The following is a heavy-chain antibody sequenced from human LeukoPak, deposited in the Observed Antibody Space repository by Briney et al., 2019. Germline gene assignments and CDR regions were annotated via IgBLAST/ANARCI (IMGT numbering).Heavy chain of an antibody. J-gene: IGHJ4*02. CDR2: VWPDGGEQ. CDR1: AFSFSSYS. D-gene: IGHD4-17*01. V-gene: IGHV3-7*01. Sequence: GGSLRLSCAGSAFSFSSYSMSWVRQGPGKGLEWVATVWPDGGEQRYVDSVRGRFTISRDNAKSLLYLPMHSLSVEDTAVYFCARLFGGVTTFDYWGQGALVTVSS. CDR3: ARLFGGVTTFDY.